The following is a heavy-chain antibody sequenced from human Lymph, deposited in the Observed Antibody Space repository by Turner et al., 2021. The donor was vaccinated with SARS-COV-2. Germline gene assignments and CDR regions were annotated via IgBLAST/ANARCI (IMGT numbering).Heavy chain of an antibody. CDR2: MNPNSGNT. J-gene: IGHJ5*02. D-gene: IGHD3-9*01. CDR1: GYTFTSYD. CDR3: ARAAQLTVWFDP. Sequence: QVQLVQSGAEVKKPGASVQVSCKASGYTFTSYDINWVRQATGQGHELMGWMNPNSGNTGYAQKFQGRVTMTRNTSISTAYMELSSLRSEDTAVYYGARAAQLTVWFDPWGQGTLVTVSS. V-gene: IGHV1-8*01.